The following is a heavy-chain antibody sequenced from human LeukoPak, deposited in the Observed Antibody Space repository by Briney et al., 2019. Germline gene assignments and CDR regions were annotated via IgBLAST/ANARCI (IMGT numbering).Heavy chain of an antibody. J-gene: IGHJ5*02. D-gene: IGHD3-22*01. CDR2: MNPNSGNT. V-gene: IGHV1-8*01. CDR1: GYTFASYD. Sequence: ASVKVSCKASGYTFASYDINWVRQATGQGLEWMGWMNPNSGNTGYAQKFQGRVTMTRNTSISTAYMELSSLRSEDTAVYYCARASRPKYYYDSSGYPHPWGQGTLVTVSS. CDR3: ARASRPKYYYDSSGYPHP.